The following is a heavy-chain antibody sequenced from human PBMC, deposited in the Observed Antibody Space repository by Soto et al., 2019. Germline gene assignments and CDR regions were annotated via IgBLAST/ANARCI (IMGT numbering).Heavy chain of an antibody. D-gene: IGHD3-3*01. J-gene: IGHJ4*02. V-gene: IGHV3-23*01. CDR3: AKSRGFDFWSPDY. CDR1: GFTFSSYA. CDR2: ISGGGDIT. Sequence: GGSLRLSCAASGFTFSSYAMSWVRQAPGKGLEWVSAISGGGDITHYADSVKGRFTISRDNSKNTLYLQMNSLRVEDAAIYYCAKSRGFDFWSPDYWGQGTLVTVSS.